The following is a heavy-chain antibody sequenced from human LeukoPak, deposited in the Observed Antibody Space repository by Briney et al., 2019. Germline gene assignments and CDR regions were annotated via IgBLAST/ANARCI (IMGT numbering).Heavy chain of an antibody. V-gene: IGHV4-59*01. CDR1: GGSFSSYY. CDR3: ARDNGYPTGFDY. J-gene: IGHJ4*02. Sequence: SETLSLTCAVYGGSFSSYYWSWIRQPPGKGLEWIGSIYYSGSTNYNPSLKSRVTISVDASKNQFSLKLSSVTAADTAVYYCARDNGYPTGFDYWGQGTLVTVSS. D-gene: IGHD5-24*01. CDR2: IYYSGST.